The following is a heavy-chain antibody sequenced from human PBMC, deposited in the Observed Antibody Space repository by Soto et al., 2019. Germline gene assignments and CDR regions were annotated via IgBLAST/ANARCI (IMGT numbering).Heavy chain of an antibody. J-gene: IGHJ6*03. D-gene: IGHD6-13*01. V-gene: IGHV3-33*01. CDR3: ARGSGSSSIVYYMDV. Sequence: GGSLRLSCAASGFTFSSYGMHWVRQAPGKGLEWVAVIWYDGSNKYYADSVKGRFTISRDNSKNTLYLQMNSLRAEDTAVYYCARGSGSSSIVYYMDVWGKGTTVTVSS. CDR1: GFTFSSYG. CDR2: IWYDGSNK.